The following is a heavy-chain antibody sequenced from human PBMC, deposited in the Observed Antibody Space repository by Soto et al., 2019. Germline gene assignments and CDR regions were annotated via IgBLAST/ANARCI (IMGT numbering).Heavy chain of an antibody. CDR3: ARHEPLYYSYYGMDV. CDR2: IYPGDSDT. J-gene: IGHJ6*02. Sequence: PGESLKISCKASGYSFTTYWIGGVRQLPGKGLEWMGIIYPGDSDTRYSPSFLGQVTISADNSISTAYLQWSSLKASDTATYYCARHEPLYYSYYGMDVWGQGTTVTVSS. CDR1: GYSFTTYW. V-gene: IGHV5-51*01.